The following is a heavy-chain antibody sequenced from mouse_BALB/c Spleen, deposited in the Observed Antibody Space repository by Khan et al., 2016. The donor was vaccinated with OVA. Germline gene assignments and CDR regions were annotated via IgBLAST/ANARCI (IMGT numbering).Heavy chain of an antibody. CDR3: ARSAYDYGRGALFAY. CDR2: KWSAGST. D-gene: IGHD2-4*01. CDR1: GFSLNNYS. V-gene: IGHV2-2*02. J-gene: IGHJ3*01. Sequence: VELVESGPGLVQPSQSLSITCTVSGFSLNNYSVHWVRQSPGKGLEWLGAKWSAGSTDYNAAFISRLTYSKDNPRSQVSFQLNSLQLNEPAIYYWARSAYDYGRGALFAYWGQGTLVTVSA.